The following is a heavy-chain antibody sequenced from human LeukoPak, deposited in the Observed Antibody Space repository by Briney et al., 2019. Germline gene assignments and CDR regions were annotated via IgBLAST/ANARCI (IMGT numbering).Heavy chain of an antibody. Sequence: GGSLRLSCAGSGFTFSSYAMHWVRPAPGKGLEYVSGISSNGGSTYHANSVKGRFTISRDNSKNTLYLQMSSLRAEDMAVYYCAREYCTNGVCYKRFDYWGQGTLVTVSS. CDR3: AREYCTNGVCYKRFDY. J-gene: IGHJ4*02. CDR1: GFTFSSYA. CDR2: ISSNGGST. V-gene: IGHV3-64*01. D-gene: IGHD2-8*01.